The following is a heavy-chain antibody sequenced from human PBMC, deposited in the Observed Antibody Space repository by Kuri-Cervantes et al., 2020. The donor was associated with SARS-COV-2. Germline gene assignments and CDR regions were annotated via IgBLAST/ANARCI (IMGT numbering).Heavy chain of an antibody. J-gene: IGHJ4*02. D-gene: IGHD3-3*01. Sequence: GESLKISCAASGFTFSSYSMNWVRQAPGKGLEWVSSISSSSSYIYYADSVKGRFTISRDNSKNTLYLQMNSLRAEDTAVYYCARDRGDFWSGSINYWGQGTLVTVSS. CDR2: ISSSSSYI. V-gene: IGHV3-21*01. CDR3: ARDRGDFWSGSINY. CDR1: GFTFSSYS.